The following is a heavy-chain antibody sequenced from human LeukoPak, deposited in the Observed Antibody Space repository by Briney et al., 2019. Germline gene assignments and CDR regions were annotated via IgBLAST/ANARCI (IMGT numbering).Heavy chain of an antibody. V-gene: IGHV4-39*01. CDR1: GGSISSSSYY. Sequence: SETLSLTCTVSGGSISSSSYYWGWIRQPPGKGLEWIGSIYYSGSTYYNPSLKSRVTISVDTSKNQFSLKLSSVTAADTAVYYCARHVDYGDYAGEYSYGMDVWGQGTTVTVSS. J-gene: IGHJ6*02. CDR2: IYYSGST. D-gene: IGHD4-17*01. CDR3: ARHVDYGDYAGEYSYGMDV.